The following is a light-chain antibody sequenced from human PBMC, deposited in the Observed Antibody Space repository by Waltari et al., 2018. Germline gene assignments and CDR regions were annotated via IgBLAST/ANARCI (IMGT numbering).Light chain of an antibody. CDR1: QSISKY. Sequence: CRTSQSISKYLAWYQQKPGQAPRLLIYHASSRATGIPDRFSGSGSGTDFSLTISRLEPEDFAVYYCQHYVTLPLPFGQGP. J-gene: IGKJ1*01. CDR3: QHYVTLPLP. V-gene: IGKV3-20*01. CDR2: HAS.